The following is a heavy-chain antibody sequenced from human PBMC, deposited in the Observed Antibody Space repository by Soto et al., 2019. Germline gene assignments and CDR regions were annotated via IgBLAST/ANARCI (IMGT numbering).Heavy chain of an antibody. CDR2: IRSKAYGGTT. Sequence: GGSLRLSCTASGFTFGDYAMSWFRQAPGKGLEWVGFIRSKAYGGTTEYAASVKGRFTISRDDSKSIAYLQMNSLKTEDTAVYYCTRAWYSGYDYLDYYYGMDVWGQGTTVTVSS. D-gene: IGHD5-12*01. V-gene: IGHV3-49*03. CDR1: GFTFGDYA. CDR3: TRAWYSGYDYLDYYYGMDV. J-gene: IGHJ6*02.